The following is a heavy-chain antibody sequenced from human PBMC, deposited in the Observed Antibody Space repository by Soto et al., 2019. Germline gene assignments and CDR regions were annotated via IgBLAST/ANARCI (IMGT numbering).Heavy chain of an antibody. Sequence: GGSLRLSCAASGFTFSSYGMHWVRQAPGKGLEWVAVIWYDGSNKYYADSVKGRFTISRDNSKNTLYLQMNSLRAEDTAVYYCARDKGGRLIIAAAGIPDYWGQGTLVTVSS. CDR1: GFTFSSYG. CDR2: IWYDGSNK. V-gene: IGHV3-33*01. D-gene: IGHD6-13*01. J-gene: IGHJ4*02. CDR3: ARDKGGRLIIAAAGIPDY.